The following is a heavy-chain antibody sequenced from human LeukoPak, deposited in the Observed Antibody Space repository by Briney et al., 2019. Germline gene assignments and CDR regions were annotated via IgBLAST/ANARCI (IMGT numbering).Heavy chain of an antibody. D-gene: IGHD3-22*01. Sequence: GGSLRPSCAASGFTFSSYAMSWVRQAPGKGLEWVSAISGSGGSTYYADSVKGRFTISRDNSKNTLYLQMNSLRAEDTAVYYCAKGPTYYYDSSGYYDYFDYWGPGTLVTVSS. CDR1: GFTFSSYA. CDR2: ISGSGGST. J-gene: IGHJ4*02. V-gene: IGHV3-23*01. CDR3: AKGPTYYYDSSGYYDYFDY.